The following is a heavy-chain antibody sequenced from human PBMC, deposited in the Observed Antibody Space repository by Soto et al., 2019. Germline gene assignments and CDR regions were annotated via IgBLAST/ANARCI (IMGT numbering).Heavy chain of an antibody. CDR3: AAERAYFHDSNGYLSIDF. Sequence: EVQLVESGGGLVKPGGSLRLSCAASGFSFSDAWLNWVRQAPGKGLEWVGRVKSKTDGETADYATFVKGRFTISRDDSKNAPYLQMNSLKTEDTAVYYWAAERAYFHDSNGYLSIDFWGQGTLVTVSS. CDR1: GFSFSDAW. CDR2: VKSKTDGETA. V-gene: IGHV3-15*07. J-gene: IGHJ4*02. D-gene: IGHD3-22*01.